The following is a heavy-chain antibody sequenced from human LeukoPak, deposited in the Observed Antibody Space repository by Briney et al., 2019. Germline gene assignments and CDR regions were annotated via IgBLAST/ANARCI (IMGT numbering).Heavy chain of an antibody. V-gene: IGHV4-30-2*01. CDR2: IYHSGST. J-gene: IGHJ3*02. CDR1: GGSISSGGYS. Sequence: SETLSLTCAVSGGSISSGGYSWRWIRQPPGKGLEWVGYIYHSGSTYYNPSLKSRVTISVDRSKNQFSLKLSSVTAADTAVYYCARTFYYGSAQAFDIWGQGTMVTVSS. CDR3: ARTFYYGSAQAFDI. D-gene: IGHD3-10*01.